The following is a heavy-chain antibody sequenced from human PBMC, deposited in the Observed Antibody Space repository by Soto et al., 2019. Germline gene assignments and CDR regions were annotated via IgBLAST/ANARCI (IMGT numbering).Heavy chain of an antibody. Sequence: PSGTLSLTCTVAGGSISSRSYYWGWILKPPGKGLEWIESLYYRGSTYYNPSLKSPATISVDTSKNQFSLKSSPVTAADTAVYYCSIQCCSCGSCYPLYYYYYRDVWGKGTTV. D-gene: IGHD2-15*01. CDR1: GGSISSRSYY. J-gene: IGHJ6*03. V-gene: IGHV4-39*01. CDR2: LYYRGST. CDR3: SIQCCSCGSCYPLYYYYYRDV.